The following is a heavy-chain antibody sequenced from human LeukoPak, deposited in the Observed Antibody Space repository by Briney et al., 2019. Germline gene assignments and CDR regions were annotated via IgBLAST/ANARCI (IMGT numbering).Heavy chain of an antibody. D-gene: IGHD6-19*01. J-gene: IGHJ4*02. V-gene: IGHV1-69*05. CDR2: IIPIFGTV. CDR1: GGTFSSYA. CDR3: ARDHALAVAGTQGT. Sequence: SVKVSCKASGGTFSSYAISWVRQAPGQGLEWMGRIIPIFGTVDYAQKFQGRVTITTDESTSTAYMELSSLRSEDTAVYYCARDHALAVAGTQGTWGQGTLVTVSS.